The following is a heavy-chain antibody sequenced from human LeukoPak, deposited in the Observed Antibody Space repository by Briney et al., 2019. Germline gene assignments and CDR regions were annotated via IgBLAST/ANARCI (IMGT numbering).Heavy chain of an antibody. CDR1: SGSFSGYY. V-gene: IGHV4-34*01. Sequence: SETLSLTCAVYSGSFSGYYWSWIRQPPGKGLEWIGEVTHSGSTNYNPSLKSRVSISADSSERQFSLKLNSVTAADTAVYYCARGTVTNDAFDIWGQGTMVTVSS. D-gene: IGHD4-17*01. CDR2: VTHSGST. CDR3: ARGTVTNDAFDI. J-gene: IGHJ3*02.